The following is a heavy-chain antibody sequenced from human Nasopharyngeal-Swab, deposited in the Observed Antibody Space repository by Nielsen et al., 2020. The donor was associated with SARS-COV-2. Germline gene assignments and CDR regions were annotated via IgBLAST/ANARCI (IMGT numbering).Heavy chain of an antibody. CDR2: IGDKDHNYAT. Sequence: GESLKISCAASGFIFSGSAMHWVRQASGKGLEWVGRIGDKDHNYATTYGAAVKGWFTISRDDSKNTAFLQMDSLKTEDTALYYCTTDYYFDYWGQGTLVTVSS. J-gene: IGHJ4*02. CDR3: TTDYYFDY. CDR1: GFIFSGSA. V-gene: IGHV3-73*01.